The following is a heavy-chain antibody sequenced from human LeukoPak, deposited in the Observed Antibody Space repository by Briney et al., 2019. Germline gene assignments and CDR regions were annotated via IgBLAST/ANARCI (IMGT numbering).Heavy chain of an antibody. V-gene: IGHV1-2*02. J-gene: IGHJ4*02. CDR2: INPNSGGT. Sequence: ASVKVSCKASGYTFTSYDINWVRQAPGQGLEWMGWINPNSGGTNYAQKFQGRVTMTRDTSISTAYMELSRLRSDDTAVYYGARVRPDNSGSFLFDYWGQGTLVTVSS. D-gene: IGHD1-26*01. CDR1: GYTFTSYD. CDR3: ARVRPDNSGSFLFDY.